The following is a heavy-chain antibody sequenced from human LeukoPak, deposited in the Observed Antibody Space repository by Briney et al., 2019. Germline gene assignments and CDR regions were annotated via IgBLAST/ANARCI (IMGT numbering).Heavy chain of an antibody. CDR1: GFNFSSYW. V-gene: IGHV3-74*01. J-gene: IGHJ6*02. CDR2: INSDGSTT. CDR3: ATGYCSGGSCYGDQAFNYYGMDV. D-gene: IGHD2-15*01. Sequence: TGGSLRLSCAASGFNFSSYWMHWVRQAPGKGLVWVSRINSDGSTTTYADSVKGRFTISRDDAKNTLYLQMNSLRAEDTAVYYCATGYCSGGSCYGDQAFNYYGMDVWGQGTTVSVSS.